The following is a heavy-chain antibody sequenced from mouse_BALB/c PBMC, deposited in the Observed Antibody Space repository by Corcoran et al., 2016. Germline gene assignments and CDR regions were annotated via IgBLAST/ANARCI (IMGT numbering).Heavy chain of an antibody. J-gene: IGHJ3*01. CDR1: GYTFSSYW. D-gene: IGHD1-1*01. CDR3: ARFTTVGRFAY. CDR2: ILPGSGST. V-gene: IGHV1-9*01. Sequence: QVQLKQSGAELMKPGASVKISCKATGYTFSSYWIEWVKQRPGHGLEWIGEILPGSGSTNYNEKFKGKATFTADTSSNTAYMQLSSLTSEDSAVYYCARFTTVGRFAYWGQGTLVTVSA.